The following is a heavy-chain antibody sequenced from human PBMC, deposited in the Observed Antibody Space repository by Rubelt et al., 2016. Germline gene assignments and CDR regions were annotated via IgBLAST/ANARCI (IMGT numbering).Heavy chain of an antibody. CDR2: ITASGGAR. CDR1: GFTFSSYA. D-gene: IGHD2/OR15-2a*01. V-gene: IGHV3-48*03. CDR3: VRDEYGVGGDP. Sequence: RLSCAASGFTFSSYAMNWVRQAPGKGLEWVSYITASGGARYYADAVKGRFTVSRDNAKNLLYLQMNNVTADDTALYYCVRDEYGVGGDPWGQGTLVTVSS. J-gene: IGHJ5*02.